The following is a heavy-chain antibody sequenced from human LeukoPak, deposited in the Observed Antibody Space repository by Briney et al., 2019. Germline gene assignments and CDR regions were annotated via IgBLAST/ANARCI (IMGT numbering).Heavy chain of an antibody. CDR3: ARDQYYDVSTYYEIDY. D-gene: IGHD3-22*01. J-gene: IGHJ4*02. CDR1: GAYLRSSTYY. V-gene: IGHV4-39*07. CDR2: DSYSGNT. Sequence: SDTLSLPYTVSGAYLRSSTYYWGWIRQPPGKGLEWIGSDSYSGNTYYNPSLKSRVTILVDTSKNHFSLKMPSVTAADTAVYYCARDQYYDVSTYYEIDYWGQGTLVTVSS.